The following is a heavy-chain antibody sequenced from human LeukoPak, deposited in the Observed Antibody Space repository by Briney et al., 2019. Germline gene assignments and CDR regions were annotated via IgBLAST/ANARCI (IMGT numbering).Heavy chain of an antibody. D-gene: IGHD6-6*01. V-gene: IGHV3-7*01. CDR2: IKPDGSEK. CDR3: ARWSSSIALSGYDY. CDR1: GFTFSNYW. J-gene: IGHJ4*02. Sequence: PGGSLRLSCTDSGFTFSNYWMSWVRQAPGKGLEWVANIKPDGSEKYYVDSVKGRFTISRDNAKNSLYLQMNSLRAEDTAVYYCARWSSSIALSGYDYWGQGTLVTVSS.